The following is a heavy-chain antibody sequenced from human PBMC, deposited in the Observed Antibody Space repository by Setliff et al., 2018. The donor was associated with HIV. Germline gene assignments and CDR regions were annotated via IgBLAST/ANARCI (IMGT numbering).Heavy chain of an antibody. CDR2: IHHSRRT. CDR1: GVPTSASTYY. CDR3: ARELGSFPYYMDV. J-gene: IGHJ6*03. D-gene: IGHD3-10*01. Sequence: PSETLSLTCTVSGVPTSASTYYWSWIRQSPEKGLEWIGEIHHSRRTNYSPSLKSRVAISLDTSKNQFSLKLSSVTAADTAIYYCARELGSFPYYMDVWGKGTTVTVSS. V-gene: IGHV4-39*07.